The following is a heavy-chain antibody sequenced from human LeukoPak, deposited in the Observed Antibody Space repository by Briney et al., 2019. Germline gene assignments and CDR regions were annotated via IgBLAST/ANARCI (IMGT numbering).Heavy chain of an antibody. CDR2: INHSGST. V-gene: IGHV4-34*01. CDR1: GGSFSGYY. Sequence: PSETLSLTCAVYGGSFSGYYWSWIRQPAGKGLEWIGEINHSGSTNYNPSLKSRVTISVDTSKNQFSLKLSSVTAADTAVYYCARGRSSGWSVWGQGTLVTVSS. J-gene: IGHJ4*02. CDR3: ARGRSSGWSV. D-gene: IGHD6-19*01.